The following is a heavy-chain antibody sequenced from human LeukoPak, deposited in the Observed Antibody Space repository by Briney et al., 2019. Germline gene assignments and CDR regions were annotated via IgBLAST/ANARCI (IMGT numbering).Heavy chain of an antibody. CDR1: GFTFSGYA. Sequence: GGSLRLSCAASGFTFSGYAMTWARQAPGKGLEWVSAISGSGGSTYYADSVKGRFTISRGNSKNTLYLQMNSLRAEDTAVYYSAKYGVFGDTPRGHFDYWGQGTLVTVSS. CDR2: ISGSGGST. D-gene: IGHD3-10*02. CDR3: AKYGVFGDTPRGHFDY. V-gene: IGHV3-23*01. J-gene: IGHJ4*02.